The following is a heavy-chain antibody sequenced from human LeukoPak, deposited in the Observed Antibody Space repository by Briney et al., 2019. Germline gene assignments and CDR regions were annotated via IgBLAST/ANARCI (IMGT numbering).Heavy chain of an antibody. CDR2: IYYSGST. Sequence: SETLSLTCTVSGGSISNYYWSWIRQPPGKGLEWIGYIYYSGSTNYNPSLKSRVTISVDTSKNQFSLKLSSVTAADTAVYYCARDRGSYSSSWGFDYWGQGTLVTVSS. V-gene: IGHV4-59*01. CDR1: GGSISNYY. J-gene: IGHJ4*02. CDR3: ARDRGSYSSSWGFDY. D-gene: IGHD6-13*01.